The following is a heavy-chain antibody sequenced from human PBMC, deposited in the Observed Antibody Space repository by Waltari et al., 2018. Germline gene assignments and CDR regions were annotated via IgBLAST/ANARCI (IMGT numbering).Heavy chain of an antibody. J-gene: IGHJ4*02. V-gene: IGHV1-2*06. CDR1: GYTLSGYY. Sequence: QVQLVQSGAEVKRPGASVMVSCKASGYTLSGYYINWVRQAPGQGLEWMGRFNPSSGDTDYAQKFQGRVTKTRDTSINTAYLELTSLTSDDTAVYYCAKTGDFYSLEYWGQGSLVTVSS. D-gene: IGHD3-3*01. CDR2: FNPSSGDT. CDR3: AKTGDFYSLEY.